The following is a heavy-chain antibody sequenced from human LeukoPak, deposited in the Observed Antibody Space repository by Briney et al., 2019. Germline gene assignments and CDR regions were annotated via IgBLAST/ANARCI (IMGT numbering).Heavy chain of an antibody. V-gene: IGHV3-9*01. D-gene: IGHD2-15*01. J-gene: IGHJ4*02. Sequence: GRSLRLSCAASGFTFDDYAMHWVRQAPGKGPEWVSGISWNSDTIGYADSVKGRFTISRDNAKNSLYLQMNSLRAEDTALYYCAKDRGLCSGGSCYTFNYWGQGTLVTVSS. CDR2: ISWNSDTI. CDR1: GFTFDDYA. CDR3: AKDRGLCSGGSCYTFNY.